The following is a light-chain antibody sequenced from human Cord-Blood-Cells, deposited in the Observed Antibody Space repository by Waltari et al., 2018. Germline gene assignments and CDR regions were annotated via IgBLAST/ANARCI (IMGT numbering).Light chain of an antibody. CDR1: KLGDKY. CDR2: QDS. CDR3: QAWDSSTHVV. J-gene: IGLJ2*01. Sequence: SYELTQPPSVSVSTGQTASITCSGAKLGDKYACWYQQKPGQSPVLVIYQDSKRPSGIPERFSGSNSGNTATLTISGTQAMDEADYYCQAWDSSTHVVFGGGTKLTVL. V-gene: IGLV3-1*01.